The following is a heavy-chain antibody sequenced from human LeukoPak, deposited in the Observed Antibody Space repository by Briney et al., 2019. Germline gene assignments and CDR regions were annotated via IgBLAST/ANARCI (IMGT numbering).Heavy chain of an antibody. V-gene: IGHV3-9*01. CDR1: GFSFEAYG. CDR2: ITWNSDDM. CDR3: TRVTSWRTGFDY. D-gene: IGHD1-1*01. Sequence: PGRSLRLSCAASGFSFEAYGMYWVRQAPGKGLEWVSGITWNSDDMAYADSVKGRFTISRDNAKICLYLQMNSLTVEDTALYYCTRVTSWRTGFDYWGRGTLVTVSS. J-gene: IGHJ4*02.